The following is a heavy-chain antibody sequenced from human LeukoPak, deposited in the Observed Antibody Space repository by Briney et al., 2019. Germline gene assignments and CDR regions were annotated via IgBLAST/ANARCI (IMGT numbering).Heavy chain of an antibody. CDR3: ARLLYSISWYQDC. CDR2: IDPSDSYT. CDR1: GYSFICYW. Sequence: GESLKISCKGPGYSFICYWFSWVRQMPGKGLEWMGRIDPSDSYTNYSPSFQGHVTISADKSISTAYLQWSSLKASDTAMYYCARLLYSISWYQDCWGQGTLVTVSS. J-gene: IGHJ4*02. V-gene: IGHV5-10-1*01. D-gene: IGHD6-13*01.